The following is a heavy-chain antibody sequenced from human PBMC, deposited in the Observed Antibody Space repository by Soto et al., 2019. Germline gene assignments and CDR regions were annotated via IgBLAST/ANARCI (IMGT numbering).Heavy chain of an antibody. D-gene: IGHD3-10*01. V-gene: IGHV3-15*07. CDR3: ARYYDGPGSKNFFEY. CDR1: GFTFKNAW. Sequence: EVQMVESGGGLVKPGGSLRLSCEASGFTFKNAWMNWVRQAPGKGLEWVGRIRSETEGGTTEYAPPVKGRFSISRDDSKNTVHLQMNSLKTEDTAVYYCARYYDGPGSKNFFEYWGQGTLGTVAS. J-gene: IGHJ4*02. CDR2: IRSETEGGTT.